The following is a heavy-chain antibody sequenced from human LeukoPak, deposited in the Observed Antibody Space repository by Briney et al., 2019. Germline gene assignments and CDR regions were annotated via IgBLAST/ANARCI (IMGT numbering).Heavy chain of an antibody. V-gene: IGHV1-69*01. D-gene: IGHD6-19*01. Sequence: GASVKVSCKASGGTFSSYAISWVRQAPGQGLEWMGGIIPIFGTANYAQKFQGRVTITADESTSTAYMELSSLRSEDTAVYYCARKRTYSSGWSVLYSGMDVWGQGTTVTVSS. CDR2: IIPIFGTA. CDR3: ARKRTYSSGWSVLYSGMDV. J-gene: IGHJ6*02. CDR1: GGTFSSYA.